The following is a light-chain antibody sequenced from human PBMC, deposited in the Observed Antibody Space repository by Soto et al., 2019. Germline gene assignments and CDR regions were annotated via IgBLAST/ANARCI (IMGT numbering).Light chain of an antibody. CDR1: LTVSDNY. V-gene: IGKV3-20*01. CDR2: GAS. J-gene: IGKJ1*01. CDR3: QQYSKAPLT. Sequence: EIVLTQSPGTLSLSPGERVTLSCRASLTVSDNYLAWYQQKAGQAPRLVIYGASTRATGIPDRFSASGSGTAFTLTISRLEPEDFAVYYCQQYSKAPLTFGQGTKVEVK.